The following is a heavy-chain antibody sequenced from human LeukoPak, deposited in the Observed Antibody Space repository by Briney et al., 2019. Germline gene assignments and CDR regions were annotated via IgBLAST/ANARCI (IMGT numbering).Heavy chain of an antibody. CDR1: GGTFSSYA. Sequence: GASVKVSCKASGGTFSSYAISWVRQAPGQGLEWMGGIIPIFGTANYAQKFQGRVTITADESTSTAYMELSSLRSEDTAVYYCAREVVTPSPFDIWGQGTMVTVSS. V-gene: IGHV1-69*13. D-gene: IGHD2-21*02. CDR3: AREVVTPSPFDI. CDR2: IIPIFGTA. J-gene: IGHJ3*02.